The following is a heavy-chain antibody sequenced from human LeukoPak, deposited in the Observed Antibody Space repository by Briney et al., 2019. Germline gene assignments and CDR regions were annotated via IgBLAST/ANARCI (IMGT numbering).Heavy chain of an antibody. D-gene: IGHD3-22*01. V-gene: IGHV3-49*03. CDR3: TRAPSGYYPYYFDY. CDR2: IRSKAYGGTT. Sequence: GGSLRLSCTASGFTFGDYAMSWFRQAPGKGLEWVGFIRSKAYGGTTEYAASVKGRFTISRDDSKSIAYLQMNSLKTEDTAVYYCTRAPSGYYPYYFDYWGQGTLVTVSS. J-gene: IGHJ4*02. CDR1: GFTFGDYA.